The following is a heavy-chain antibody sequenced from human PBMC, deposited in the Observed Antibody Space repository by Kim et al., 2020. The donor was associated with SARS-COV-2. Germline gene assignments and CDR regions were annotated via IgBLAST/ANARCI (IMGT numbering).Heavy chain of an antibody. CDR3: ARGHRGFSMVRGVMVYYYYGMDV. CDR2: INHSGST. J-gene: IGHJ6*02. CDR1: GGSFSGYY. V-gene: IGHV4-34*01. Sequence: SETLSLTCAVYGGSFSGYYWSWIRQPPGKGLEWIGEINHSGSTNYNPSLKSRVTISVDTSKNQFSLKLSSVTAADTAVYYCARGHRGFSMVRGVMVYYYYGMDVWGQGTTVTVSS. D-gene: IGHD3-10*01.